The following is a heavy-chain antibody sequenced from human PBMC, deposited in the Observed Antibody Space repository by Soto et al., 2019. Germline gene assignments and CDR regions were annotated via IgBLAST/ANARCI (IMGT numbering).Heavy chain of an antibody. CDR1: GFIFSGYA. CDR3: ARDLNQHFDY. J-gene: IGHJ4*02. Sequence: GGSPRLSCAASGFIFSGYAMHWVRQAPGKGLEWVAVIWYDGSNKYYADSVKGRFTISRDSSKNTLYLQMNSLRAEDTAVYYCARDLNQHFDYWGQGTLVTVSS. CDR2: IWYDGSNK. V-gene: IGHV3-33*01.